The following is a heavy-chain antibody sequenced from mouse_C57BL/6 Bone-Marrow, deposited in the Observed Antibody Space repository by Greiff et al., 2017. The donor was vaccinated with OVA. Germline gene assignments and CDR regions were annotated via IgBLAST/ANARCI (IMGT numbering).Heavy chain of an antibody. CDR3: ARCGNYEGFDY. Sequence: QVQLQQPGAELVRPGSSVKLSCKASGYTFTSYWMDWVKQSPGQGLEWIGNIYPSDSDTHYNQKFKYKATLTVDKSSSTAYMQLSSLTAEDSAVYYCARCGNYEGFDYWGQGTTLTVSS. J-gene: IGHJ2*01. CDR1: GYTFTSYW. V-gene: IGHV1-61*01. CDR2: IYPSDSDT. D-gene: IGHD2-1*01.